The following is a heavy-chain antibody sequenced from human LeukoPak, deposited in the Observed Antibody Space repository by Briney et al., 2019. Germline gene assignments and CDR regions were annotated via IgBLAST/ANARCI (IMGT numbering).Heavy chain of an antibody. D-gene: IGHD5-12*01. J-gene: IGHJ4*02. V-gene: IGHV4-59*08. CDR2: MYDSGST. CDR1: GNSIRTYY. Sequence: PSETLSLTCTVSGNSIRTYYWSWIRQPPGKGLECIGYMYDSGSTNYNPSLKSRVTISVDMSKNQFSLKLRSVTAADTAVYYCARHGAGYSFDFWGQGTLVTVSS. CDR3: ARHGAGYSFDF.